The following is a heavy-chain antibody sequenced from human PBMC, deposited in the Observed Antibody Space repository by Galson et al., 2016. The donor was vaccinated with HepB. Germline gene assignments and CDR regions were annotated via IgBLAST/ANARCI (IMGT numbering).Heavy chain of an antibody. J-gene: IGHJ4*02. Sequence: SLRLSCADSGFTFSSYGMHWVRQAPGQGLEWVSVISGAGSKKYYVDSVKGRFTISRDNSKNTLYLQMNSLRAEETAVYYCAKEGYSSGWFGSDYFDYWGQGTLVTVSS. CDR2: ISGAGSKK. V-gene: IGHV3-30*18. CDR3: AKEGYSSGWFGSDYFDY. D-gene: IGHD6-19*01. CDR1: GFTFSSYG.